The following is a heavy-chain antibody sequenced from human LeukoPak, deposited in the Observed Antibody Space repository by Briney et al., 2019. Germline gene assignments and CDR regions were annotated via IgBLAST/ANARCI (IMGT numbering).Heavy chain of an antibody. CDR3: AREGLWFGELSGFDI. CDR2: IYYSGST. D-gene: IGHD3-10*01. J-gene: IGHJ3*02. Sequence: PSETLSLTCTVSGGSISSYYWSWIRQPPGKGLEWIGYIYYSGSTNYKPSLKSRVTISVDTSKNQFSLKLSSVTAADTAVYYCAREGLWFGELSGFDIWGQGTMVTVSS. V-gene: IGHV4-59*01. CDR1: GGSISSYY.